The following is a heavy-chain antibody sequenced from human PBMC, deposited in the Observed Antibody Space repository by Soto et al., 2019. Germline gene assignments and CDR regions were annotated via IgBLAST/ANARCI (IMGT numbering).Heavy chain of an antibody. CDR3: ARERARYYYDSSGYYPPTYGMDV. Sequence: GTLCLTFTVSGGSISSYDGSWIRQPAGKGLEWIGYIYYSGSTNYNPSLKSRVTISVDTSKNQFSLKLSSVTAADTAVYYCARERARYYYDSSGYYPPTYGMDVWGQGTTVT. D-gene: IGHD3-22*01. V-gene: IGHV4-59*01. CDR1: GGSISSYD. CDR2: IYYSGST. J-gene: IGHJ6*02.